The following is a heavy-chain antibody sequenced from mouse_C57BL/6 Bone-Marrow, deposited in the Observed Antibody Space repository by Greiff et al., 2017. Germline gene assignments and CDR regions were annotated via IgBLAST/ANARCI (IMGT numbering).Heavy chain of an antibody. J-gene: IGHJ3*01. V-gene: IGHV8-8*01. CDR3: ARPRENCGSSYTWVAY. D-gene: IGHD1-1*01. CDR2: PWWDDDK. Sequence: QVTLQVSGPGLLQPSPTLSLTCSSSGFSLSTFGMGVGWIRPPSGQGLEWLAHPWWDDDKYSNPALKSQLTISKDTSNNQVFLKIANGDTADTATYYCARPRENCGSSYTWVAYWGQGTLVTVSA. CDR1: GFSLSTFGMG.